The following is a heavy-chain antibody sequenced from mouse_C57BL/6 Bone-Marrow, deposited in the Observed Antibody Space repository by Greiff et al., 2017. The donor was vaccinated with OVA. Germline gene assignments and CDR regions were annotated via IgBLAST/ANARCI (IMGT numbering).Heavy chain of an antibody. CDR2: IHPNSGST. V-gene: IGHV1-64*01. CDR1: GYTFTSYW. J-gene: IGHJ2*01. CDR3: ARSPVVFDY. D-gene: IGHD1-1*01. Sequence: VQLQQPGAELVKPGASVKLSCKASGYTFTSYWMHWVKQRPGQGLEWIGMIHPNSGSTNYNEKFKSKATLTADKSSSTAYMQLSSLTSEDAAVYYCARSPVVFDYWGQGTTLTVSS.